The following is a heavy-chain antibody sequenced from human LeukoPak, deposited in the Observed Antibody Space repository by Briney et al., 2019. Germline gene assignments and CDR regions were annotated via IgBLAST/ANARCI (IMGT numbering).Heavy chain of an antibody. CDR3: ARSIDN. J-gene: IGHJ4*02. Sequence: GGSLRLSCAASGFTVSSNYMSWVRQAPGKGLEWVANINQDGSRKSYVDSVKGRFTISRDNAENSLYLQMNSLRAEDTAVYYCARSIDNWGQGTLVTVSS. CDR2: INQDGSRK. V-gene: IGHV3-7*05. CDR1: GFTVSSNY.